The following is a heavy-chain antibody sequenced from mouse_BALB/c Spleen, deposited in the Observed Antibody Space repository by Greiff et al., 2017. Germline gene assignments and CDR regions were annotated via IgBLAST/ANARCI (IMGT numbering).Heavy chain of an antibody. D-gene: IGHD1-1*01. CDR3: ARGGITTVVAWYFDV. CDR2: ISSGGST. J-gene: IGHJ1*01. CDR1: GFTFSSYA. V-gene: IGHV5-6-5*01. Sequence: EVKVEESGGGLVKPGGSLKLSCAASGFTFSSYAMSWVRQTPEKRLEWVASISSGGSTYYPDSVKGRFTISRDNARNILYLQMSSLRSEDTAMYYCARGGITTVVAWYFDVWGAGTTVTVSS.